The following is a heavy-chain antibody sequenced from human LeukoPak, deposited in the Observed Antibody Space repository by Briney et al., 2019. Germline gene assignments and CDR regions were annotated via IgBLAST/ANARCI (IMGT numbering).Heavy chain of an antibody. CDR2: MNPNSGNT. CDR1: GYTFTSYD. D-gene: IGHD2-15*01. CDR3: ARGLGYCTGGNCYDGWFDP. Sequence: ASVKVSCKASGYTFTSYDINWVRQATGQGLEWMGWMNPNSGNTGYAQKFQGRVTMTRNTSISTAYMELSSLRSEDTAVYYCARGLGYCTGGNCYDGWFDPWGQGTLVIVSS. V-gene: IGHV1-8*01. J-gene: IGHJ5*02.